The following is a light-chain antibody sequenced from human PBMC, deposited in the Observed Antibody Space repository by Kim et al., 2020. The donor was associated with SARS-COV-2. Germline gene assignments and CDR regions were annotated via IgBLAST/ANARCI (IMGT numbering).Light chain of an antibody. CDR2: QND. CDR1: TFNIGTNS. V-gene: IGLV1-47*01. J-gene: IGLJ2*01. CDR3: AVWDDSLSGRV. Sequence: GRTVTNSCSGATFNIGTNSVYWYQQFPGTAPQLLIYQNDQRPSGVPDRFSGSKSSTSASLAISGLRPEDEADYYCAVWDDSLSGRVFGGGTQLTVL.